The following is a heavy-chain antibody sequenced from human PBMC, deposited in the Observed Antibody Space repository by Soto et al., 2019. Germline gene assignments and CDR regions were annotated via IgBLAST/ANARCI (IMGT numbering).Heavy chain of an antibody. D-gene: IGHD6-13*01. Sequence: SGPTLVNPTQTLTLTCTFSGFSLSTSGMCVSWIRQPPGKALDWLALIDWDDDKYYSTSLKTRLTISKDTSKNQVVLTMTNMDPVHTATYYCARTTSGYSSSWSDYYYYGMDVWGQGTTVTVS. J-gene: IGHJ6*02. V-gene: IGHV2-70*01. CDR1: GFSLSTSGMC. CDR2: IDWDDDK. CDR3: ARTTSGYSSSWSDYYYYGMDV.